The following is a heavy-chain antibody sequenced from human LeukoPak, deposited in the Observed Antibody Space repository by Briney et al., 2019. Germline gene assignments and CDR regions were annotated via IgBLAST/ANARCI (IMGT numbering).Heavy chain of an antibody. CDR2: MNPNSGNT. J-gene: IGHJ5*02. V-gene: IGHV1-8*03. CDR1: GYTFTSYD. D-gene: IGHD4-11*01. Sequence: ASVKVSCKASGYTFTSYDINWVRQATGQGLEWMGWMNPNSGNTGYAQKFQGRVTITRNTSISTAYMELSSLRSEDTAVYYCASGSNYEGWFDPWGQGTLVSVSS. CDR3: ASGSNYEGWFDP.